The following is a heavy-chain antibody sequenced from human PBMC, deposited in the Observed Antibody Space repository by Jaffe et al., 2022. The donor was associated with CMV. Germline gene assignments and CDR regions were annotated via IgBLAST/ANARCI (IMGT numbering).Heavy chain of an antibody. J-gene: IGHJ6*02. CDR3: AREVRNNYDFSGYVLHFYHAMDV. D-gene: IGHD3-22*01. CDR2: IHDSGNT. CDR1: GASTGNHY. Sequence: QVQLQESGPGLVKPSETLSLTCTVSGASTGNHYWSWIRQSPGKGLEWIGYIHDSGNTNYNPSLESRVAFSVDTSKNQISLTLRSVTAADTAVYYCAREVRNNYDFSGYVLHFYHAMDVWGPGTTVTVSS. V-gene: IGHV4-59*11.